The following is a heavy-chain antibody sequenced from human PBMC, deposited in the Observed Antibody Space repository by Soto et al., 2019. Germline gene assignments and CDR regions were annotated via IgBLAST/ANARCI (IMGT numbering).Heavy chain of an antibody. D-gene: IGHD2-2*01. J-gene: IGHJ4*02. Sequence: SETLSLTCTVSGGSISSYYWSWIRQPPGKGLEWIGYIYYSGSTNYNPSLKSRVTISVDTSKNQFSLKLSSVTAADTAVYYCARSDGGSTTFDYWGQGTLVTVYS. V-gene: IGHV4-59*01. CDR2: IYYSGST. CDR3: ARSDGGSTTFDY. CDR1: GGSISSYY.